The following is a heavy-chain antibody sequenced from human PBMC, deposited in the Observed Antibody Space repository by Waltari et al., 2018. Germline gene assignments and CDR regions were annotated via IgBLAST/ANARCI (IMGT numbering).Heavy chain of an antibody. V-gene: IGHV4-39*01. D-gene: IGHD5-12*01. CDR3: ARHWKKSGYRFDP. J-gene: IGHJ5*02. CDR1: GGSISSRSYY. CDR2: IYYSGST. Sequence: QLQLQESGPGLVQPSETLSRTCTVSGGSISSRSYYWGWIRQSPGKGLEGIGSIYYSGSTYYNPTLKRRVTISGDTSKNQFSLKLSSVTAADTAVYYCARHWKKSGYRFDPWGQGTLVTVSS.